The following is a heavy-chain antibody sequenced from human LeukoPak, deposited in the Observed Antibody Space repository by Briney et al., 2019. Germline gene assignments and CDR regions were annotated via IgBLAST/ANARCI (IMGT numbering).Heavy chain of an antibody. CDR1: GFTFSDYY. D-gene: IGHD2-2*02. J-gene: IGHJ4*02. CDR2: ISSSSGFT. CDR3: ASLPYQLLYAYFDY. Sequence: PGGSLRLSCAASGFTFSDYYMTWIRRAPGKGLEWVSYISSSSGFTKYADSVRGRFTISRDNAKNSLYLQMNSLRAEDTAVYYCASLPYQLLYAYFDYWGQGTLVTVSS. V-gene: IGHV3-11*06.